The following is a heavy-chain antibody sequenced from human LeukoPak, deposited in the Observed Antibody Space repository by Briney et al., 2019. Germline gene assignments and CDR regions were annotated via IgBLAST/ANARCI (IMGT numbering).Heavy chain of an antibody. CDR2: ISGSGGST. CDR3: ANGSPSSFDY. CDR1: GFTFSSYG. V-gene: IGHV3-23*01. J-gene: IGHJ4*02. D-gene: IGHD3-10*01. Sequence: GGSLRLSCAASGFTFSSYGMNWVRQAPGKGLEWVSAISGSGGSTYYADSVKGRFTISRDNSKNTLYLQMNSLRAEDTAVYYCANGSPSSFDYWGQGNLVTVSS.